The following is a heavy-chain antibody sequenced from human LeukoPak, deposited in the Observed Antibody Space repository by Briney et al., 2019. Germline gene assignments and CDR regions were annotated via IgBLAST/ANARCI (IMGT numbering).Heavy chain of an antibody. CDR2: IYYSGST. V-gene: IGHV4-61*08. D-gene: IGHD3-22*01. J-gene: IGHJ3*02. Sequence: SETLSLTCTVSGGSISSGGYSWSWIRQPPGKGLEWIGYIYYSGSTNYNPSLKSRVTISVDTSKNQFSLKLSSVTAADTAVYYCARLPYYYDSSGYYLDAFDIWGQGTMVTVSS. CDR1: GGSISSGGYS. CDR3: ARLPYYYDSSGYYLDAFDI.